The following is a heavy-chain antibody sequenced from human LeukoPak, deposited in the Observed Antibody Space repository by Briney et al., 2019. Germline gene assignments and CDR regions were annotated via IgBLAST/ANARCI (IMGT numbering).Heavy chain of an antibody. D-gene: IGHD3-22*01. Sequence: SETLSLTCTVSDGSISNYYWSWVRQPPGKGLEWIAYIDNSGSTNYNPTLRSRVTISIDTSKNQFSLKLSSVTAADTAVYYCASGSYYYDSSGYYRYFDYWGQGTLVTVSS. V-gene: IGHV4-59*12. J-gene: IGHJ4*02. CDR1: DGSISNYY. CDR2: IDNSGST. CDR3: ASGSYYYDSSGYYRYFDY.